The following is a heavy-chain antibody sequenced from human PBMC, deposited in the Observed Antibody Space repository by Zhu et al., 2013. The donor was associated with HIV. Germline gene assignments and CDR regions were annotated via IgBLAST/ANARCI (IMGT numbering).Heavy chain of an antibody. V-gene: IGHV1-69*06. CDR1: GGTFSDYA. J-gene: IGHJ2*01. Sequence: QAQLVQSGAEVKKPGSSVKVSCKASGGTFSDYAISWVRQVPGQGLEWMGGIMPTFGSTKYSQKFQDRLTITADKSTSTTYMDLNSLTSEDTAVYYCAKSPVVVISPYWYFDLWGLAPGHCLL. D-gene: IGHD3-22*01. CDR2: IMPTFGST. CDR3: AKSPVVVISPYWYFDL.